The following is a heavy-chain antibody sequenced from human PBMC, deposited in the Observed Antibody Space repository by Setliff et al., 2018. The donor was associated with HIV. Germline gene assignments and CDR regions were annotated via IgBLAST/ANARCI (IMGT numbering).Heavy chain of an antibody. CDR2: INACNGNT. J-gene: IGHJ4*02. V-gene: IGHV1-3*01. CDR3: ASGFWGSYRALDY. Sequence: ASVKVSCKASGYTFTSYAMHWVRQAPGQRLEWMGWINACNGNTKYSQKFQGRVTITRDTSASTAYMELSSLRSEDTAVYYCASGFWGSYRALDYWGQGTLVTVSS. D-gene: IGHD3-16*02. CDR1: GYTFTSYA.